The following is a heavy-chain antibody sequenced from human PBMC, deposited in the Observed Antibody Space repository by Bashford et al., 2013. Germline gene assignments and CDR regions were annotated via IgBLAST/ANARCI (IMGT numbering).Heavy chain of an antibody. J-gene: IGHJ1*01. CDR1: GFTFSSYA. Sequence: GGSLRLSCAASGFTFSSYAMSWVRQAPGKGLEWVSAISGSGGSTYYADSVKGRFTISRDNSKNTLYLQMNSLRAEDTAVYYCARDYDSSGYYYPGYFQHWGQGTLVTVSS. CDR3: ARDYDSSGYYYPGYFQH. V-gene: IGHV3-23*01. CDR2: ISGSGGST. D-gene: IGHD3-22*01.